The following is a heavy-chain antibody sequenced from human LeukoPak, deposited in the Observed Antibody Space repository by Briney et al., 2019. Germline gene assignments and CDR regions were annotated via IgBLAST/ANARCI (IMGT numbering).Heavy chain of an antibody. CDR2: MKPNSGNT. J-gene: IGHJ5*02. CDR1: GYTFTSYD. V-gene: IGHV1-8*01. Sequence: ASGKVSCKAAGYTFTSYDINWVRQATGQWLEWMGWMKPNSGNTGSAQRFQGRVTMTRHTSIGTAYMELSSLRSEDTAVYYCARGPLVRLPSSFDPWGQGTLVTVSS. D-gene: IGHD3-16*02. CDR3: ARGPLVRLPSSFDP.